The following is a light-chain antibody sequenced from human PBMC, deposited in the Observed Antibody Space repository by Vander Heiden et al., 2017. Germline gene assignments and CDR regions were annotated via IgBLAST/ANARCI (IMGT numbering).Light chain of an antibody. CDR1: QDISNY. V-gene: IGKV1-33*01. Sequence: IQNTQSPSCLSASVGDRVTITCQASQDISNYLNWYQQKPGKAPKLLIYDASNLETGVPSRFSGSGSGTDFTFTISSLQPEDIATYYCQQYDNLPLTFGGGTKVEIK. CDR3: QQYDNLPLT. CDR2: DAS. J-gene: IGKJ4*01.